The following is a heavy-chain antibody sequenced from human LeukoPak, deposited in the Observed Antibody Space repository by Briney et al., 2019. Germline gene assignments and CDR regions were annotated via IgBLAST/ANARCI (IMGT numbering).Heavy chain of an antibody. CDR3: ASPARWIQLWYSFDY. D-gene: IGHD5-18*01. J-gene: IGHJ4*02. V-gene: IGHV3-30*03. CDR1: GFTFSSYG. CDR2: ISYDGSNK. Sequence: PGGSLRLSGAASGFTFSSYGMHWVRQAPGKGLEWVAVISYDGSNKYYADSVKGRFTISRDNSKNTLYLQMNSLRAEDTAVYYCASPARWIQLWYSFDYWGQGTLVTVSS.